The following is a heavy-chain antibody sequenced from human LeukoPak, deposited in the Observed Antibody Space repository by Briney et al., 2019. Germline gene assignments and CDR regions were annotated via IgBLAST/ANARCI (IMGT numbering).Heavy chain of an antibody. CDR2: ISSDGSST. CDR1: GFTFSSYW. D-gene: IGHD6-13*01. CDR3: ARRRLPAADPWYFDL. J-gene: IGHJ2*01. V-gene: IGHV3-74*01. Sequence: GGSLRLSCAASGFTFSSYWMHWVRQAPGKGLVRVSLISSDGSSTTYADSVKGRFTISRDNAKNTLYLQMNSLRAEDTAVYYCARRRLPAADPWYFDLWGRGTLVTVSS.